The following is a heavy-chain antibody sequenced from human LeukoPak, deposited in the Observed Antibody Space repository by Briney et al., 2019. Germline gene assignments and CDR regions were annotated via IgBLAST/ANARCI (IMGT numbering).Heavy chain of an antibody. Sequence: PGGSLRLSCAASGFTFSSYGMHWVRQAPGKGLEWVAVLSYDGSNKYYADSVKGRFTISRDNSKNTLYLQMNSLRAEDTAVYYCAKTDPPTGYGDYTYYYYYMDVWGKGTTVTISS. D-gene: IGHD4-17*01. CDR3: AKTDPPTGYGDYTYYYYYMDV. V-gene: IGHV3-30*18. CDR1: GFTFSSYG. CDR2: LSYDGSNK. J-gene: IGHJ6*03.